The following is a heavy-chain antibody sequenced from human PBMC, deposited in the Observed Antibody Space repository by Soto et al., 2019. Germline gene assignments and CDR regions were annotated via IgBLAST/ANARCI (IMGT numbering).Heavy chain of an antibody. D-gene: IGHD6-13*01. CDR3: ASEEAAAAFY. J-gene: IGHJ4*02. CDR1: GGSISSSSYY. CDR2: IYYSGST. Sequence: QLQLQESGPGLGKPSETLSLTCTVSGGSISSSSYYWGWIRQPPGKGLEWIGSIYYSGSTYYNPSLKSRVTISVDTSKNQFSLKLSSVTAADTAVYYCASEEAAAAFYWGQGTLVTVSS. V-gene: IGHV4-39*01.